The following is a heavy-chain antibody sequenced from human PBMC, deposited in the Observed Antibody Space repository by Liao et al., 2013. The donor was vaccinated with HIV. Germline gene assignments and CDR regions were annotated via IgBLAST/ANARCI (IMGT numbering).Heavy chain of an antibody. J-gene: IGHJ3*02. CDR1: GGSITSYY. CDR2: IYSSGTT. Sequence: QVQLQESGPGLVKPSQTLSLTCTVSGGSITSYYWSWIRQPAGKRPEWIGRIYSSGTTYYSPSLKSRVSMSVDTSKNQFSLKLNSLTAADTAVYYCARGILGPNDAFDIWGQGDNGHRLF. V-gene: IGHV4-4*07. D-gene: IGHD7-27*01. CDR3: ARGILGPNDAFDI.